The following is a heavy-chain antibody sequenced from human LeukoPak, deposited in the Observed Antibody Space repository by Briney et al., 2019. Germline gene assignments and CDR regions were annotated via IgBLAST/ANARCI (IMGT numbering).Heavy chain of an antibody. V-gene: IGHV3-30-3*01. CDR3: ARDYIAAAGKTYYYYGMDV. CDR2: ISYDGSNK. D-gene: IGHD6-13*01. J-gene: IGHJ6*02. CDR1: GFTFSSYA. Sequence: PGGSLRLSWAASGFTFSSYAMHWARQPPGKGLEWVAVISYDGSNKYHEDSVKARFPISRDNSKNTLYLQMNSLRAADTAVYYCARDYIAAAGKTYYYYGMDVWGQGTTVTVSS.